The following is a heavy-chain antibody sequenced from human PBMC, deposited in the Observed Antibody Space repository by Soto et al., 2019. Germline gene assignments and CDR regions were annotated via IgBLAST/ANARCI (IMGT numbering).Heavy chain of an antibody. CDR1: GFTFSSYA. CDR2: ISYDGSNK. CDR3: ARDRYSSGWYRPYYYYGMDV. J-gene: IGHJ6*02. V-gene: IGHV3-30-3*01. D-gene: IGHD6-19*01. Sequence: PGGSLRLSCAASGFTFSSYAMHWVRQAPGKVLEWVAVISYDGSNKYYADSVKGRFTISRDNSKNTLYLQMNSLRAEDTAVYYCARDRYSSGWYRPYYYYGMDVWGQGTTVTVSS.